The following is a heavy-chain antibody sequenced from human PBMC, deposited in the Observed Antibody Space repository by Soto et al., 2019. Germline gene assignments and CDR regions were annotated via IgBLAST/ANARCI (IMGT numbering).Heavy chain of an antibody. V-gene: IGHV3-23*01. J-gene: IGHJ5*02. CDR1: GFIFSNFV. CDR2: ISGSGTTT. D-gene: IGHD6-19*01. CDR3: AKGARYSSGTIWFDT. Sequence: EVQLLELGGGLVQPGGSLRLSCAASGFIFSNFVMSWVRQAPGKGLEWVSAISGSGTTTYSADSVKGRFTISRDNSKNTRYLTMNRLRAEDTAVYYCAKGARYSSGTIWFDTWGQGTLVTVSS.